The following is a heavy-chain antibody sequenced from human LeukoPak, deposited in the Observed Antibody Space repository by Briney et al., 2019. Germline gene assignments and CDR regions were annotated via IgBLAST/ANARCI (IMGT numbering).Heavy chain of an antibody. CDR3: AKALSGYSSGWHFDY. D-gene: IGHD6-19*01. Sequence: INHNGNVNYYVDSVKGRFTISRDNAKNTLYLQMNNLRAEDTAVYYCAKALSGYSSGWHFDYWGQGTLVTVSS. V-gene: IGHV3-7*03. J-gene: IGHJ4*02. CDR2: INHNGNVN.